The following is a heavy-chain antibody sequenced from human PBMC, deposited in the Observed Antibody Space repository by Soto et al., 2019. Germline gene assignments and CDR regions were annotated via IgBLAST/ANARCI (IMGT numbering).Heavy chain of an antibody. D-gene: IGHD3-9*01. CDR1: SGSFSGYY. J-gene: IGHJ4*02. V-gene: IGHV4-34*01. CDR2: ITHGGTT. Sequence: QVHLQQWGAGLLKPSETLSLTCAVYSGSFSGYYYSWIRQPPGGGLEWLGEITHGGTTTYSPSRTSRVTMALEPPRNQFSLNMTSVTAADTGVYYCARGPLFRTTTGLAITSFAYWGKGTLVTVSS. CDR3: ARGPLFRTTTGLAITSFAY.